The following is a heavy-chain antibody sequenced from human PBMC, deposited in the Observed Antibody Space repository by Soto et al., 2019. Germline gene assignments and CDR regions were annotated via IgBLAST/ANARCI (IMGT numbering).Heavy chain of an antibody. V-gene: IGHV4-59*01. CDR1: GGSISSYY. CDR2: IYYSGST. CDR3: AREGGISRVRGGYYFDY. Sequence: QVQLQESGPGLVKPSETLSLTCTVSGGSISSYYWSWIRQPPGKGLEWIGYIYYSGSTNYNPSLKGRVTLSVDSSTIQFSLRLSSVTGGDMPVYYWAREGGISRVRGGYYFDYWGQGTLVTVSS. D-gene: IGHD3-10*01. J-gene: IGHJ4*02.